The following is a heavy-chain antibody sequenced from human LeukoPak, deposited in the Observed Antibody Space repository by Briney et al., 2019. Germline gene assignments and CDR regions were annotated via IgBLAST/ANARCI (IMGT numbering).Heavy chain of an antibody. CDR1: GFTVTTDH. V-gene: IGHV3-53*01. D-gene: IGHD1-26*01. Sequence: PGGSLRLSCAASGFTVTTDHMSWVRQAAGKGLECVSVIYSAGSTSHTDSVKGRFTISRDNSKNTVHLQMNSLRAEDTAVYYCARVWELSFDYWGQGTLDTVSS. CDR2: IYSAGST. J-gene: IGHJ4*02. CDR3: ARVWELSFDY.